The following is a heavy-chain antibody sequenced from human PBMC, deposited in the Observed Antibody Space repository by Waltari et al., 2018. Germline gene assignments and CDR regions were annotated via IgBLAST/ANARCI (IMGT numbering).Heavy chain of an antibody. CDR3: AKEAYSYGAVSYYMDV. CDR2: IRYDGSNK. D-gene: IGHD5-18*01. Sequence: QVQLVESGGGVVQPGGSLRLSCAASGFTFSIFGMHWVRQAPGKGLEWVAFIRYDGSNKYYADSVRGRFTISREDSKNTLYLGMNSLRAEDTAVFYCAKEAYSYGAVSYYMDVWGQGTTGTVSS. J-gene: IGHJ6*03. CDR1: GFTFSIFG. V-gene: IGHV3-30*02.